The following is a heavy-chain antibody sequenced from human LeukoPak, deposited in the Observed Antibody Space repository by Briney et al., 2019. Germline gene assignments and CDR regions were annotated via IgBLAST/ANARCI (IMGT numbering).Heavy chain of an antibody. CDR2: IYSGGST. D-gene: IGHD6-13*01. CDR3: ARDLHLHGGNWYDAFDI. Sequence: GGSLRLSCAASGFIVSSNYMSWVRQAPGKGLEWVSVIYSGGSTYYADSVKGRFTISRDNSKNTLYLQMNSLRAEDTAVYYCARDLHLHGGNWYDAFDIWGQGTLVTVSS. V-gene: IGHV3-66*01. J-gene: IGHJ3*02. CDR1: GFIVSSNY.